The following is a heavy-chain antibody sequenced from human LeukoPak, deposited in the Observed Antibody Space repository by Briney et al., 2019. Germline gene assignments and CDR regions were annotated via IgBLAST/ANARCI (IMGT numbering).Heavy chain of an antibody. CDR3: ARDPDSSSFDY. D-gene: IGHD6-13*01. J-gene: IGHJ4*02. CDR2: IKYDGTVK. V-gene: IGHV3-7*01. CDR1: GFNFRTSW. Sequence: GGSLRLSSTASGFNFRTSWMSWVRQSPGEGLEFLANIKYDGTVKNYVDSVKGRFTISRDNPKNSLYLQMDSLRAEDTAVYYCARDPDSSSFDYWGQGALVTVSS.